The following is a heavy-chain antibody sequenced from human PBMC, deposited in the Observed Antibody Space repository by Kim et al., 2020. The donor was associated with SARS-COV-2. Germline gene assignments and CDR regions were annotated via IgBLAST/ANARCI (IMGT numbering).Heavy chain of an antibody. D-gene: IGHD3-22*01. CDR2: INHSGST. J-gene: IGHJ4*02. Sequence: SETLSLTCAVYGGSFSGYYWSWIRQPPGKGLEWIGEINHSGSTNYNPSLKSRVTISVDTSKNQFSLKLSSVTAADTAVYYCARYYDSSGTHPLDYWGQGTLVTVSS. CDR3: ARYYDSSGTHPLDY. V-gene: IGHV4-34*01. CDR1: GGSFSGYY.